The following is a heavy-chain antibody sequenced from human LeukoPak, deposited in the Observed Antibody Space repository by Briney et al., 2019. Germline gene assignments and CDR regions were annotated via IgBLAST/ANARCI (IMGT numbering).Heavy chain of an antibody. Sequence: SETLSLTCVVSGYAISSGHYWGLIRQSPRKGLEWIGSFYAGGSIYYNPSLKSRVTIVEDTSRNQFSLKMTSVTAADTAVYYCTREVVEGPTAVIDYWGQGGVVTVSS. CDR2: FYAGGSI. J-gene: IGHJ4*02. V-gene: IGHV4-38-2*02. D-gene: IGHD1-26*01. CDR1: GYAISSGHY. CDR3: TREVVEGPTAVIDY.